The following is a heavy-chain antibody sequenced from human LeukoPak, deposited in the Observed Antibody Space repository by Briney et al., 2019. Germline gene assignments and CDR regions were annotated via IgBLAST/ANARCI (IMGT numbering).Heavy chain of an antibody. CDR1: GGSFSGYY. D-gene: IGHD2-2*01. V-gene: IGHV4-59*08. Sequence: PSETLSLTCAVYGGSFSGYYWSWIRQPPGKGLEWIGYIYYSGSTNYNPSLKSRVTISVDTSKNQFSLKLSSVTAADTAVYYCARLVDCSSTSCYDWYFDLWGRGTLVTVSS. CDR3: ARLVDCSSTSCYDWYFDL. CDR2: IYYSGST. J-gene: IGHJ2*01.